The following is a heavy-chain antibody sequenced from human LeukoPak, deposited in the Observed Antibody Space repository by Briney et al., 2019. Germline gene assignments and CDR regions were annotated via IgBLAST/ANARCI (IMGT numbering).Heavy chain of an antibody. V-gene: IGHV3-74*01. CDR1: GFTFSSTW. CDR3: ARGSMTTVRFHY. CDR2: IHSDGTTT. J-gene: IGHJ4*02. Sequence: GGSLRLSCEASGFTFSSTWMHWVRQAPGEGPMWVSRIHSDGTTTIYADSVRGRFTISRDNGKNTLYLQMNGLRAEDTAVYYCARGSMTTVRFHYWGQGTLVTVSS. D-gene: IGHD4-17*01.